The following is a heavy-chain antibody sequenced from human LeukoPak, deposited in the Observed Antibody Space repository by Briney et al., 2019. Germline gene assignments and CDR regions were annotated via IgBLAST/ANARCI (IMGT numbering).Heavy chain of an antibody. J-gene: IGHJ4*02. Sequence: ASVKVSCKPSGYTFIDHYIHWVRQGPGQGLESVGWIDPNIGNTNYAQKFQGRVTMTRDTSSSTAYIELSRLRSDDTAVYYCARAGHNSESDGYDYWGQGTLVTVSP. CDR1: GYTFIDHY. V-gene: IGHV1-2*02. D-gene: IGHD3-22*01. CDR3: ARAGHNSESDGYDY. CDR2: IDPNIGNT.